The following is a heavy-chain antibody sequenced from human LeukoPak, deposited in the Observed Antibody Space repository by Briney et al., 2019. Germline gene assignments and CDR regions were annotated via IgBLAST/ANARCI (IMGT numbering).Heavy chain of an antibody. D-gene: IGHD1-26*01. V-gene: IGHV3-21*04. CDR2: ISSTGVYI. J-gene: IGHJ4*02. Sequence: PGGSLRLSCSASGFTFSRYAMNWVRQAPGKGLEWVSSISSTGVYIDYADSVKGRFTISRDNANNSLYLQMNSLRAEDTAFYYCASGGIYYGAAFDFWGQGTLVTVSS. CDR1: GFTFSRYA. CDR3: ASGGIYYGAAFDF.